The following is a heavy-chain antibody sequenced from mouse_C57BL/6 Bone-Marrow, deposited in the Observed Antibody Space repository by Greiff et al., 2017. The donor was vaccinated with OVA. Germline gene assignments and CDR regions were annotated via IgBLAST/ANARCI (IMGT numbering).Heavy chain of an antibody. V-gene: IGHV1-81*01. CDR2: IYPRSGNT. CDR1: GYTFTSYG. J-gene: IGHJ1*03. Sequence: VQLQQSGAALARPGASVKLSCKASGYTFTSYGISWVKQRTGQGLEWIGEIYPRSGNTYYNEKFKGKATLTADKSSSTAYMELRSLTSEDSAVYFCARKDYGSSLQWYFDVWGTGTTVTVSS. D-gene: IGHD1-1*01. CDR3: ARKDYGSSLQWYFDV.